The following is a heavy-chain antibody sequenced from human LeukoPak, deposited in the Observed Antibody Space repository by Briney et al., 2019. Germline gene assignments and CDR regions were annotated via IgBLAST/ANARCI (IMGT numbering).Heavy chain of an antibody. CDR1: GGSISSYY. V-gene: IGHV4-4*07. CDR2: IYTSGST. D-gene: IGHD3-22*01. J-gene: IGHJ5*02. Sequence: SETLSLTCTVSGGSISSYYWSWIRQPAGKGLEWLGRIYTSGSTNYNPSLKSRVTMSVDTSKNQFSLKLSSMTAADTAVYYCARVGGYYDPARFDPWGQGTLVTVSS. CDR3: ARVGGYYDPARFDP.